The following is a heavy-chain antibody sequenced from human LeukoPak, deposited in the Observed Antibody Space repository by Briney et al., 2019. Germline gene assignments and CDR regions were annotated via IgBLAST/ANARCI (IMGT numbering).Heavy chain of an antibody. CDR2: INAGNGNT. CDR1: GYTFTSYA. V-gene: IGHV1-3*01. Sequence: ASVKVSCKASGYTFTSYAMHWVRQAPGQMLEWMGWINAGNGNTKYSQKFQGRVTITRDTSASTAYMELSSLRSEDTAVYYCARGVNYGDYDWYFDLWGRGTLVTVSS. J-gene: IGHJ2*01. D-gene: IGHD4-17*01. CDR3: ARGVNYGDYDWYFDL.